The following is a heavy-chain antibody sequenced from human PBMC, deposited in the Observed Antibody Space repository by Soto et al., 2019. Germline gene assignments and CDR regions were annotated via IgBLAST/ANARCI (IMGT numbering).Heavy chain of an antibody. V-gene: IGHV4-34*01. CDR3: ARGFGGGALRPYYYYGMDV. Sequence: SETLSLTCAVYGGSFSGYYWSWIRQPPGKGLEWIGEINHSGSTNYNPSLNSRVTISVDTSKNQFSLKLSSVTAADTAVYYCARGFGGGALRPYYYYGMDVWGQGTTVTVSS. CDR2: INHSGST. D-gene: IGHD1-26*01. J-gene: IGHJ6*02. CDR1: GGSFSGYY.